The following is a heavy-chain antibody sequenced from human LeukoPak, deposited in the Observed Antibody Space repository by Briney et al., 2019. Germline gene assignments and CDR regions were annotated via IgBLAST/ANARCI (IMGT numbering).Heavy chain of an antibody. V-gene: IGHV3-48*02. CDR3: ARAMYYYDSSGYNYFDY. D-gene: IGHD3-22*01. J-gene: IGHJ4*02. CDR2: ISSSSSTI. Sequence: GGSLRLSCAASGFTFSSYSMNWVRQAPGKGLEWVSYISSSSSTIYYADSVKGRFTISRDNAKNSLYLQMNSLRDEDTAVYYCARAMYYYDSSGYNYFDYWGQGTLVTVSS. CDR1: GFTFSSYS.